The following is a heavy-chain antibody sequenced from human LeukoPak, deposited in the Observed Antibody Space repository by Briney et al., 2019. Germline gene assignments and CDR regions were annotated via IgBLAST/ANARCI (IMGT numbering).Heavy chain of an antibody. Sequence: GGSLRLSCAASGFIFSSYAMSWVRQAPGKGLEWVSGIHGSGGSTYYADSVKGRFTISRDNSKNTVYLEMNSLRAEDTALYYCAKDRSLWFGELQNWGQGTLVTVSS. CDR1: GFIFSSYA. J-gene: IGHJ4*02. CDR3: AKDRSLWFGELQN. D-gene: IGHD3-10*01. CDR2: IHGSGGST. V-gene: IGHV3-23*01.